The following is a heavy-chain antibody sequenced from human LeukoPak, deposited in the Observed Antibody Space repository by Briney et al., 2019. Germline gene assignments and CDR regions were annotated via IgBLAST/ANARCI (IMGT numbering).Heavy chain of an antibody. CDR2: INQSGST. V-gene: IGHV4-34*01. CDR1: GGSFSGYY. J-gene: IGHJ5*02. CDR3: ATEPGYCSGGRCYGGWFDP. Sequence: PSETLSLTCAVYGGSFSGYYWSWIRQAPGKGLEWIGEINQSGSTNYNPSLKSRVTISVDTSKNQFSLKLSSVTAADTAVYHCATEPGYCSGGRCYGGWFDPWGQGTLVTVSS. D-gene: IGHD2-15*01.